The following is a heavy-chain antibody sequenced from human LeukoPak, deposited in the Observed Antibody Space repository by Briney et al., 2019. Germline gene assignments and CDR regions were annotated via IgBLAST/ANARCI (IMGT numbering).Heavy chain of an antibody. CDR1: GFTFSRFW. CDR3: VKHETGPEY. Sequence: GGSLRLSCAASGFTFSRFWMSWVRQAPGKGLEWVANIKQDGSEKHHGASVKGRFTISRENAKNSSYLQMNSLRVEDTAVYYCVKHETGPEYWGQETLVTVSS. D-gene: IGHD1-14*01. CDR2: IKQDGSEK. J-gene: IGHJ4*02. V-gene: IGHV3-7*01.